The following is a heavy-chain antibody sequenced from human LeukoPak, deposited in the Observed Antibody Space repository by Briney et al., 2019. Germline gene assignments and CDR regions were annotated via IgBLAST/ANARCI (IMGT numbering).Heavy chain of an antibody. CDR3: ARGGSSGYYDTIDY. D-gene: IGHD3-22*01. Sequence: NTSETLSLTCTVSGGSISSYYWSWICQHPGKGLEWIGYIYYSGSTYYNPSLKSRVTISVDTSKNQFSLKLSSVTAADTAVYYCARGGSSGYYDTIDYWGQGTLVTVSS. J-gene: IGHJ4*02. V-gene: IGHV4-59*06. CDR1: GGSISSYY. CDR2: IYYSGST.